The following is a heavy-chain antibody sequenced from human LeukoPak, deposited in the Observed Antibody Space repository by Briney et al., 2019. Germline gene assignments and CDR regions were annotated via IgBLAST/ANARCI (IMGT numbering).Heavy chain of an antibody. Sequence: SQTLSLTCTVSGGSISGGSYYWSWIRQPAGKGLEWIGRIYTSGSTNYNPSLKSRVTISVDTSKNQFSLKLSSVIAADTAVYYCARDGTGTTPVDAFDIWGQGTMVTVSS. CDR3: ARDGTGTTPVDAFDI. J-gene: IGHJ3*02. CDR2: IYTSGST. V-gene: IGHV4-61*02. D-gene: IGHD1-1*01. CDR1: GGSISGGSYY.